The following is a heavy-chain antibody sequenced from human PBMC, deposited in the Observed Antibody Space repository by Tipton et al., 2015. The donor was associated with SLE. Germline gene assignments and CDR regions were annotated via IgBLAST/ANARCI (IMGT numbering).Heavy chain of an antibody. CDR2: INHSGST. CDR1: GGSFSGYY. D-gene: IGHD6-19*01. Sequence: TLSLTCDVYGGSFSGYYWSWIRQPPGKGLEWIGEINHSGSTNYNPSLKSRVTISVDTSKNQFSLKLSSVTVADTAVYYCATGGVAEHWGQGTLVTVSS. CDR3: ATGGVAEH. J-gene: IGHJ1*01. V-gene: IGHV4-34*01.